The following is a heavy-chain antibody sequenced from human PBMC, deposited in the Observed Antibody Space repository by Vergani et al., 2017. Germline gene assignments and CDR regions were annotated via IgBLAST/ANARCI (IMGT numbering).Heavy chain of an antibody. CDR3: ARQVAVAGKWWGPYYYYGMDV. CDR1: GYSFTSYW. Sequence: EVQLVQSGAEVKKPGESLRISCKGSGYSFTSYWISWVRQMPGKGLEWMGRIDPSDFYTNYSPSFQGHVTISADKSISTAYPQWSSLKASDTAMYYCARQVAVAGKWWGPYYYYGMDVWGQGTTVTVSS. V-gene: IGHV5-10-1*01. CDR2: IDPSDFYT. J-gene: IGHJ6*02. D-gene: IGHD6-19*01.